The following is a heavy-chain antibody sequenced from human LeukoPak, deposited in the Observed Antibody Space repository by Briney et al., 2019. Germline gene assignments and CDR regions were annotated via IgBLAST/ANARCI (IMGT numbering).Heavy chain of an antibody. CDR1: GFTVSSNY. CDR2: IYSGGST. CDR3: ARGNNLGDYSRPPGYYYYGMDV. V-gene: IGHV3-53*01. J-gene: IGHJ6*02. D-gene: IGHD1/OR15-1a*01. Sequence: PGGSLRLSCAASGFTVSSNYMSWVRQAPGKGLEWVSVIYSGGSTYYADSVKGRFTISRDNSKNTLYLQMNSLRAEDTAVYYCARGNNLGDYSRPPGYYYYGMDVWGQGTTVTVSS.